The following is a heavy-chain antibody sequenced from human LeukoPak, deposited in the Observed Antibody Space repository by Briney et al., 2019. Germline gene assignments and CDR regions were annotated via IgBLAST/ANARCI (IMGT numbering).Heavy chain of an antibody. J-gene: IGHJ4*02. Sequence: GGSPRLSCAASGFTFSAYTMNWVRQAPGKGLEWISYISSVMSYADSVKGRFTISRDNAKNSLYLQMNSLRPEDTAAYYCVRDFAYAFDHRGQGTLVTVSS. D-gene: IGHD3-16*01. V-gene: IGHV3-48*01. CDR1: GFTFSAYT. CDR3: VRDFAYAFDH. CDR2: ISSVM.